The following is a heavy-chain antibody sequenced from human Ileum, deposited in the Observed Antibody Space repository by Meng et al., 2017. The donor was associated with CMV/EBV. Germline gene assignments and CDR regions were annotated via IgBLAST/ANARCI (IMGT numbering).Heavy chain of an antibody. CDR3: ARDLRPCGADCSGSAFAL. CDR2: ISSSSSFI. V-gene: IGHV3-21*01. CDR1: GDSISSRS. J-gene: IGHJ3*01. Sequence: ETLSLTCTVSGDSISSRSYYWGWIRQPPGKGLEWVSSISSSSSFIHYADSVRGRFTISRDFAKNSLYLQMNSLRAEDTAVYYCARDLRPCGADCSGSAFALWGQGTMVTVSS. D-gene: IGHD2-21*01.